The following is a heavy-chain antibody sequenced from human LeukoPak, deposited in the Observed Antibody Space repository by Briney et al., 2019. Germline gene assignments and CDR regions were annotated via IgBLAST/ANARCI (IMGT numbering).Heavy chain of an antibody. V-gene: IGHV4-4*02. CDR3: ARRMETYYDFWSGYGPEENWFDP. Sequence: PSETLSLTCAVSGGSISNSNWWNWVRQPPGKGLEWIGEIYHSGSTYYNPSLKSRVTISVDRSKNQFSLKLSSVTAADTAVYYCARRMETYYDFWSGYGPEENWFDPWGQGTLVTVSS. D-gene: IGHD3-3*01. CDR1: GGSISNSNW. CDR2: IYHSGST. J-gene: IGHJ5*02.